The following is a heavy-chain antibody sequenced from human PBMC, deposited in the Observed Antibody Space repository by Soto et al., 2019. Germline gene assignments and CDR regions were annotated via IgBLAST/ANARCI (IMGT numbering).Heavy chain of an antibody. CDR3: ARPHSGYDNNWFDP. D-gene: IGHD5-12*01. J-gene: IGHJ5*02. V-gene: IGHV4-39*01. CDR2: IYYSGST. CDR1: GGSISSSSYY. Sequence: SETLSLTCTVSGGSISSSSYYWGWIRQPPGKGLEWIGSIYYSGSTYYNPSLKSRVTISVDTSKNQFSLKLSSVTAADTAVYYCARPHSGYDNNWFDPWGQGTLVTVSS.